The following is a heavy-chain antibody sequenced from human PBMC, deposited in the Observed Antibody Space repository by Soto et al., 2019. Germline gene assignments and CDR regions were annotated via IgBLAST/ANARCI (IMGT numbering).Heavy chain of an antibody. CDR1: GFTFRTYG. J-gene: IGHJ4*02. V-gene: IGHV3-21*01. CDR3: AREPEGIAAALDY. D-gene: IGHD6-13*01. CDR2: ISSSGSFI. Sequence: EVQLVESGGGFVQPGGSLRLSCAASGFTFRTYGMNWVRRAPGGGLEWVASISSSGSFIYYADSVKGRFTISRDDAEKSLYLQMNSLRAEDTALYYCAREPEGIAAALDYWGRGTLVTVSS.